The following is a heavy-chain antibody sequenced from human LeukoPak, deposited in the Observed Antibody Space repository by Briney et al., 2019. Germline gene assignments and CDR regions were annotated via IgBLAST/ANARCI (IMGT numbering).Heavy chain of an antibody. CDR1: GGTFSSYA. Sequence: GASVKVSCQASGGTFSSYAISWVRQAPRQGLAWMEGIIPIFGTANYAQKFQGRVTITADKSTSTAYMDLSSLRSAETAVYFCARGYGSWSYYNVVDYYYGMDVWGKGTTVTVTS. CDR3: ARGYGSWSYYNVVDYYYGMDV. CDR2: IIPIFGTA. J-gene: IGHJ6*04. D-gene: IGHD3-10*01. V-gene: IGHV1-69*06.